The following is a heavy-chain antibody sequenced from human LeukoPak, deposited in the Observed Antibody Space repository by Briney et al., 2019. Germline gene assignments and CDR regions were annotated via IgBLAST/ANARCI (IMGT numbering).Heavy chain of an antibody. CDR3: ARPGYYYGMDV. CDR1: GFTLSSNE. J-gene: IGHJ6*02. V-gene: IGHV3-48*03. D-gene: IGHD3-10*01. CDR2: ISSSGSSI. Sequence: GGSLRLSCGASGFTLSSNEMNWVRQAPGKGLEWVSYISSSGSSIYYADSVKGRFTISRDNAKNSLYLQMNSLRVEDTAVYYCARPGYYYGMDVWGQGTTVTVSS.